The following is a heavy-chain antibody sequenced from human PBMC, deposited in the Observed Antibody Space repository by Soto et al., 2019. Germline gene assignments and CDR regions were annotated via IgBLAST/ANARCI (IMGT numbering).Heavy chain of an antibody. CDR2: IIPIFGTA. Sequence: SVKVSCKASGGTFSSYAISWVRQAPGQGLEWMGGIIPIFGTANYAQKFQGWVTMTRDTSISTAYMELSRLRSDDTAVYYCARDNDILTGYLGGYYYGMDVWGQGTTVTVSS. D-gene: IGHD3-9*01. V-gene: IGHV1-69*05. J-gene: IGHJ6*02. CDR3: ARDNDILTGYLGGYYYGMDV. CDR1: GGTFSSYA.